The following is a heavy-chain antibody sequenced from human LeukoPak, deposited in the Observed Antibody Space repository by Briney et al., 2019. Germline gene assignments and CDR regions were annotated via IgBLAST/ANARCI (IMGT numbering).Heavy chain of an antibody. V-gene: IGHV3-30*04. CDR1: GFTFSSYA. CDR3: ARGGKQWLVRYYYYGMDV. CDR2: ISYDGSNK. Sequence: PGGSLRLSCAASGFTFSSYAMHWVRHAPGKGLEGVAVISYDGSNKYYADSVKGRFTISRDNSKNTLYLQMNSLRAEDTAVYYCARGGKQWLVRYYYYGMDVWGKGTTVTVSS. D-gene: IGHD6-19*01. J-gene: IGHJ6*04.